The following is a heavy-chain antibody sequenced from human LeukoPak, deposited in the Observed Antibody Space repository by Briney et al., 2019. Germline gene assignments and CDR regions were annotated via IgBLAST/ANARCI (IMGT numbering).Heavy chain of an antibody. CDR2: ISSTSTTI. CDR3: ARAYGSGTNFVC. V-gene: IGHV3-48*02. CDR1: GFTFSSYN. D-gene: IGHD6-19*01. J-gene: IGHJ4*02. Sequence: GGSLRLSCAASGFTFSSYNMNWVRQAPGKRLVWVSSISSTSTTIYYADSVKGRFTISRDNAKNSLYLQMNSLRDEDTAVYYRARAYGSGTNFVCWGQRTLVTVSS.